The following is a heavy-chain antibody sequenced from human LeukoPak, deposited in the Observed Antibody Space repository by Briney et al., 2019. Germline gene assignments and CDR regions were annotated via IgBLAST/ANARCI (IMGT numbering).Heavy chain of an antibody. CDR2: IYSGGST. Sequence: GGSLRLSCAASGFTVSSNYMSWVRQAPGKGLEWVSVIYSGGSTYYADSVKGRFTISRDNSKNTLYLQMNSLRAEDTAVYYCARDPKKYSSSWYVGRLVDYWGQGTLVTVSS. J-gene: IGHJ4*02. CDR1: GFTVSSNY. D-gene: IGHD6-13*01. V-gene: IGHV3-66*01. CDR3: ARDPKKYSSSWYVGRLVDY.